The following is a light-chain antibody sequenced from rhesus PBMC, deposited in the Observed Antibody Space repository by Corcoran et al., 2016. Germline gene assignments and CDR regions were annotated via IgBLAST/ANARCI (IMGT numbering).Light chain of an antibody. CDR2: AAS. V-gene: IGKV1-94*01. J-gene: IGKJ2*01. CDR3: LQDCTTAYS. CDR1: QGINKD. Sequence: DIQMTQSPSSLSASVGDRVTVTCRASQGINKDLSWYQQKPGKAPTLLIFAASSWQTGVSSRFSGSVSGTDFNITIGSLQPEDVSTYYCLQDCTTAYSFGQGTKGEIK.